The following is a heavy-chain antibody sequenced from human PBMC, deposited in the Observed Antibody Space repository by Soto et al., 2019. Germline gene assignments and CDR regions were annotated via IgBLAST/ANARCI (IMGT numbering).Heavy chain of an antibody. V-gene: IGHV2-26*01. CDR3: VRMNAESYSSYYAMDV. D-gene: IGHD3-10*01. J-gene: IGHJ6*02. CDR2: IFSDAER. CDR1: GFSLTTGVMG. Sequence: TTLVNPTETLTLTCNVSGFSLTTGVMGVSWIRQPPGKALEWLAHIFSDAERSYSRSLQGRLTVSKVGSGSHVVLTMTNMDPVDTGTYFCVRMNAESYSSYYAMDVWGHG.